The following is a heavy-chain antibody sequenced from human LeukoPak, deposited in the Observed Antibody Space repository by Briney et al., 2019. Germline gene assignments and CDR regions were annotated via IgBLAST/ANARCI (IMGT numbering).Heavy chain of an antibody. Sequence: PSETLSLTCAVSGGSISSNSYYWGWIRQPPGKGLEWIGSIYYSGSTYYNPSLKSRVTISVDTSKNQFSLKLSSVTAADTAVYSCARVHYYFDYWGQGTLVTVSS. CDR1: GGSISSNSYY. CDR3: ARVHYYFDY. J-gene: IGHJ4*02. CDR2: IYYSGST. V-gene: IGHV4-39*01.